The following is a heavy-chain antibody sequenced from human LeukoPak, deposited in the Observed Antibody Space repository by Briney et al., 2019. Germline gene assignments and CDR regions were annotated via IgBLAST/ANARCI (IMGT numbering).Heavy chain of an antibody. CDR2: IYPGDSDT. CDR1: GYSFTSYW. D-gene: IGHD2-2*01. J-gene: IGHJ4*02. CDR3: ARCYGSSSCHFDY. Sequence: GESLKISCKGSGYSFTSYWIGWVRQMPGKGLEWMGVIYPGDSDTRYSPSFQGQVTLSADKSITTAYLQWSSLKASDTAMYYCARCYGSSSCHFDYWGQGTLVTVSS. V-gene: IGHV5-51*01.